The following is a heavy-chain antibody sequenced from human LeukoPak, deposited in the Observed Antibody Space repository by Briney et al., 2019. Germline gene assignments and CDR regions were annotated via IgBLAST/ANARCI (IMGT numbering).Heavy chain of an antibody. Sequence: GESLKISCKGSGYSFTSYWIGWVRQMPGKGLEWMGIIYPGDSDTRYSPSFQGQVTISADKSISTAYLQWSSLKASDTAMYYCARQSRQQLVLDAFDIWGQGTVVTVSS. J-gene: IGHJ3*02. CDR2: IYPGDSDT. V-gene: IGHV5-51*01. CDR3: ARQSRQQLVLDAFDI. CDR1: GYSFTSYW. D-gene: IGHD6-13*01.